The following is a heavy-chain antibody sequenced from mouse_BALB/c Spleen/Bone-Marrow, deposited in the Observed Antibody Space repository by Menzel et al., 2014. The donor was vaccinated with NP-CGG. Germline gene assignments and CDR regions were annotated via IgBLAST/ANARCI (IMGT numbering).Heavy chain of an antibody. CDR3: ARNYGYSKSFAY. CDR1: GFNIKDTY. Sequence: EVQLQQSGAELVKPGASVKLSCTASGFNIKDTYMHWVKQRPEQGLEWIGRIDPANGNTKYDPKFQGMATITADTSSNTAYLQLSSLTSEDTAVYYCARNYGYSKSFAYWGQGTLVTVSA. D-gene: IGHD2-2*01. J-gene: IGHJ3*01. V-gene: IGHV14-3*02. CDR2: IDPANGNT.